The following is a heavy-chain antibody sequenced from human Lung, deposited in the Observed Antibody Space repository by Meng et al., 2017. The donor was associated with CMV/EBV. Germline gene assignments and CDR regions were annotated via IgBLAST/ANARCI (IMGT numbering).Heavy chain of an antibody. CDR3: ARNRYCSSTSCYFDY. J-gene: IGHJ4*02. CDR2: ISAYNGNT. V-gene: IGHV1-18*01. D-gene: IGHD2-2*01. CDR1: GYTFTSYG. Sequence: ASXXVSXKASGYTFTSYGISWVRQAPGQGLEWMGWISAYNGNTNYAQKLQGRVTMTTDTSTSTACMELRSLRSDDTAVYYCARNRYCSSTSCYFDYWGKGTXVTVSS.